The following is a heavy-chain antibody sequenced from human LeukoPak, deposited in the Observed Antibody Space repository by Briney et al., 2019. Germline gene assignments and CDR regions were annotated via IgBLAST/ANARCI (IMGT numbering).Heavy chain of an antibody. V-gene: IGHV1-18*01. CDR3: ARDISLLPADY. J-gene: IGHJ4*02. Sequence: ASVKVSCKASGYTFTSYGISWVRQAPGQGLEWMGWISAYNGNTNYAQKLQGRVTMTTDTSTSTAYMGLRSLRSDDKAVYYCARDISLLPADYWGQGTLVTVSS. D-gene: IGHD1-26*01. CDR2: ISAYNGNT. CDR1: GYTFTSYG.